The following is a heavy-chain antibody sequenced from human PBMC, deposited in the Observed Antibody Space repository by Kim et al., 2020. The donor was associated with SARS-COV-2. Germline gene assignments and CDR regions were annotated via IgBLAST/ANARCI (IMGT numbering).Heavy chain of an antibody. CDR3: ARVPGDYVDPPKNAFDI. J-gene: IGHJ3*02. CDR1: GFTFSSYS. CDR2: ISSSSSTI. Sequence: GGSLRLSCAASGFTFSSYSMHWVRQAPGKGLEWVSYISSSSSTIYYADSVKGRFTISRDNAKNSLYLQMNSLRDEDTAVYYCARVPGDYVDPPKNAFDIWGQGTMVTVSS. D-gene: IGHD4-17*01. V-gene: IGHV3-48*02.